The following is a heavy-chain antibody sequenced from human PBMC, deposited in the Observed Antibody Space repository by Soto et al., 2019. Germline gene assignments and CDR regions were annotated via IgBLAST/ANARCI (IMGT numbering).Heavy chain of an antibody. Sequence: GGSLRLSCAASGFTFSSYAMHWVRQAPGKGLEYVSAISSNGGSTYYANSVKGRFTISRDNSKNTLYLQMGSLRAEDMAVYYCARVGYYRSEVTIYYYYYMDVWGKGTTVTVSS. V-gene: IGHV3-64*01. CDR3: ARVGYYRSEVTIYYYYYMDV. D-gene: IGHD3-22*01. CDR2: ISSNGGST. J-gene: IGHJ6*03. CDR1: GFTFSSYA.